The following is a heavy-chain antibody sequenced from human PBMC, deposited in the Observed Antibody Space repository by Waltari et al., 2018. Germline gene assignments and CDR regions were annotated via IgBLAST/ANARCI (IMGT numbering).Heavy chain of an antibody. CDR1: GFTFSSYA. Sequence: EVQLVESGGGLVKPGGSLRLSCAASGFTFSSYAMNWVRQAPGKGLGGVSSINSNSYIYYADSVKGRFTISRDNAKNSLYLQMNSLRAEDTAVYYCAREGGYCSGGSCRWFDPWGQGTLVTVSS. D-gene: IGHD2-15*01. CDR2: INSNSYI. V-gene: IGHV3-21*01. CDR3: AREGGYCSGGSCRWFDP. J-gene: IGHJ5*02.